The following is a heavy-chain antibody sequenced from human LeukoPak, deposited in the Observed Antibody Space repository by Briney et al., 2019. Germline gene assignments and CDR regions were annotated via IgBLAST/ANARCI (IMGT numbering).Heavy chain of an antibody. Sequence: PSETLSLTCAVYGGSFSGYYWSWIRQPPGKGLEWIGEINHSGSTNYNPSLKSRVTISVDTSKNQFSLKLSSVTAADTAVYYCARGVAGEPVYYWGQGTLVTVSS. D-gene: IGHD3-16*01. CDR3: ARGVAGEPVYY. CDR1: GGSFSGYY. J-gene: IGHJ4*02. V-gene: IGHV4-34*01. CDR2: INHSGST.